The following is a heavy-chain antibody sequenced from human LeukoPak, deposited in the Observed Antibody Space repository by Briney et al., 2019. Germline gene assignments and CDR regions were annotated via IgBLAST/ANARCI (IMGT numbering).Heavy chain of an antibody. V-gene: IGHV1-18*01. D-gene: IGHD3-22*01. Sequence: ASVNVSCKASGYTFTSYGISWVRQAPGQGLERMGWISAYNANTNYAQRLQGRVTMTTDTSTSTAYMELRSLRSDDTAVYYCARVYDSSGYGGLDYWGQGTLVTVSS. J-gene: IGHJ4*02. CDR2: ISAYNANT. CDR1: GYTFTSYG. CDR3: ARVYDSSGYGGLDY.